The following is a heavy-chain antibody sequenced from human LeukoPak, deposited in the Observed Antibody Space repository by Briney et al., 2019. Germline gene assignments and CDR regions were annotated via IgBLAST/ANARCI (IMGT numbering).Heavy chain of an antibody. D-gene: IGHD3-3*01. CDR3: ARGPYVFYDFWSGYRVDAFDI. J-gene: IGHJ3*02. CDR2: INHSGST. Sequence: SETLSLTCAVYGGSFSGYYWSWIRQPPGKGLEWIGEINHSGSTNYNPSLKSRVTISVDTSKNQFSLKLSYVTAADTAVYYCARGPYVFYDFWSGYRVDAFDIWGQGTMVTVSS. CDR1: GGSFSGYY. V-gene: IGHV4-34*01.